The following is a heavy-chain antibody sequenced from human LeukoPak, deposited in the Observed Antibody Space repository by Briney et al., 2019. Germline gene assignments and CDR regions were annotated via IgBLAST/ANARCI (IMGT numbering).Heavy chain of an antibody. CDR2: INGGNGNT. CDR1: GYTFTDYA. V-gene: IGHV1-3*01. J-gene: IGHJ4*02. CDR3: ARGIGASSGWYVIDY. Sequence: GASVKVSCKASGYTFTDYAMHWVRQAPGQRLEWMGWINGGNGNTKYSQKFQGRVTITRDTFATTAYMELSRLRSEDTAVYYCARGIGASSGWYVIDYWGQGTLVTVSS. D-gene: IGHD6-19*01.